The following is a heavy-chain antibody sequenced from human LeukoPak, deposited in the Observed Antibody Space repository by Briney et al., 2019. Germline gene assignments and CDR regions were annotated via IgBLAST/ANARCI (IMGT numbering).Heavy chain of an antibody. J-gene: IGHJ4*02. CDR1: GFTFSSYA. Sequence: GRSLRLSCAASGFTFSSYAMHWVRQAPGKGLEGVAVISYDGSNKYYADSVKGRFTISRDNSKNTLYLQMNSLRAEDTAVYYCARVMITFGGVEAAGKFFDYWGQGTLVTVSS. CDR3: ARVMITFGGVEAAGKFFDY. CDR2: ISYDGSNK. D-gene: IGHD3-16*01. V-gene: IGHV3-30*04.